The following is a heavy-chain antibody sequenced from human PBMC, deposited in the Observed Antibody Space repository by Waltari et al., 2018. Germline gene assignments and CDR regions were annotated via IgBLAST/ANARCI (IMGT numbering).Heavy chain of an antibody. CDR1: GFTFSSYA. D-gene: IGHD3-10*01. J-gene: IGHJ3*01. CDR3: AKFMCGSYFDAFDV. Sequence: EVQLVESGGDLVQPGGSLRLSCAASGFTFSSYARTYVRQAPGKGLECVSVISGSGGSGYYADAVNGRFTISRDYSKSTLYLPMNILIAEDTAVYYFAKFMCGSYFDAFDVWGQGTTVTLAS. V-gene: IGHV3-23*04. CDR2: ISGSGGSG.